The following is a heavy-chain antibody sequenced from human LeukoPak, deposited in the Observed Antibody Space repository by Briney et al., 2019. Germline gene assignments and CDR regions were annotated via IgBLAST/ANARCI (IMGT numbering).Heavy chain of an antibody. D-gene: IGHD3-9*01. CDR3: ARGDGGYDILTGYYLGWFDP. V-gene: IGHV4-31*03. Sequence: SQTLSLTCTVSGGSISSGGYYWSWIRQHPGKGLEWIGYIYYSGSTYYNPSLKSRVTISVDTSKNQFCLKLSSVTAADTAVYYCARGDGGYDILTGYYLGWFDPWGQGTLVTVSS. CDR2: IYYSGST. J-gene: IGHJ5*02. CDR1: GGSISSGGYY.